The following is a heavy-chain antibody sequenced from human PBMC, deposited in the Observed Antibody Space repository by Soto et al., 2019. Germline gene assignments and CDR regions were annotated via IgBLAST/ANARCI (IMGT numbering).Heavy chain of an antibody. Sequence: QVQLQESGPGLVKPSQALSLICTVSGGSISSGGHYWSWIRQHPGKGLEWIGYIYYTGTTYYNPSLRSRLTISVDSSTNQFSLRLSSVTAADTAVYYCAREDETSNYFDYWGQGTLVTVSS. CDR2: IYYTGTT. V-gene: IGHV4-31*03. J-gene: IGHJ4*02. CDR1: GGSISSGGHY. CDR3: AREDETSNYFDY. D-gene: IGHD2-2*01.